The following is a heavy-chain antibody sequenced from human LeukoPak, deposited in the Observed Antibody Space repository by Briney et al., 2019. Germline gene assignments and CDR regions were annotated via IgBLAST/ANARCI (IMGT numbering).Heavy chain of an antibody. CDR3: ARVFKDYYMDV. D-gene: IGHD2-21*01. J-gene: IGHJ6*03. CDR2: MNPNSGNT. CDR1: GYTFTSYD. V-gene: IGHV1-8*01. Sequence: ASVKVSCKASGYTFTSYDINWVRQATGQGLEWMGWMNPNSGNTGHAQKFQGRVTMTRNTSISTAYMELSSLRSEDTAVYYCARVFKDYYMDVWGKGTTVTISS.